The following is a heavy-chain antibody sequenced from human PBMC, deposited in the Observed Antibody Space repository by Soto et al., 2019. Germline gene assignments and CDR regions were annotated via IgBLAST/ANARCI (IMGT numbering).Heavy chain of an antibody. V-gene: IGHV1-2*04. J-gene: IGHJ3*02. CDR3: ARDLRLLWFGEPHGALDI. D-gene: IGHD3-10*01. CDR1: GYTFTGYY. CDR2: INPNSGGT. Sequence: ASVKVSCKASGYTFTGYYMHWVRQAPGQGLEWMGWINPNSGGTNYAQKFQGWVTMTRDTSISTAYMELSRLRSDDTAVYYCARDLRLLWFGEPHGALDIWGQGTMVTGS.